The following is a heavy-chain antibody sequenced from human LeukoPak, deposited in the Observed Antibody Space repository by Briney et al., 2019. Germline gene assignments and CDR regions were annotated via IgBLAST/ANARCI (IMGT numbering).Heavy chain of an antibody. J-gene: IGHJ5*02. CDR1: GYNFTGYH. V-gene: IGHV1-2*02. CDR3: ARKGAEYSRSPLLNAWFDP. Sequence: ASVKVSCKTSGYNFTGYHIHWVQQAPGQGLEWMGWIHPGTGDTRYTRKFQGRVTMTRDTSINTAYLELSGLKSNDTAVYYCARKGAEYSRSPLLNAWFDPWGQGTLITVSS. D-gene: IGHD6-6*01. CDR2: IHPGTGDT.